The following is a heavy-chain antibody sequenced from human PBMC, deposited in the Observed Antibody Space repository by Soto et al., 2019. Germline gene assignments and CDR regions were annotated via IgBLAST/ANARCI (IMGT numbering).Heavy chain of an antibody. CDR2: IYYSGST. CDR3: ASLGREYCSGGSCYSAYYFDY. J-gene: IGHJ4*02. D-gene: IGHD2-15*01. CDR1: GGSISSSSYY. Sequence: QLQLQESGPGLVKPSETLSLTCTVSGGSISSSSYYWGWIRQPPGKGLEWIGSIYYSGSTYYNPSLKSRVTISVDTSKNQCSLKLSSVTAADTAVYYSASLGREYCSGGSCYSAYYFDYWGQGTLVTVSS. V-gene: IGHV4-39*01.